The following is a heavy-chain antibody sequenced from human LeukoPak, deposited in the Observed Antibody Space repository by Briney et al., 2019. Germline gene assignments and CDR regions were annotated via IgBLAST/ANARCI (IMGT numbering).Heavy chain of an antibody. CDR3: ARDHHVTIREWLPFYGMDV. CDR1: GFTFSSYA. J-gene: IGHJ6*02. CDR2: ISYDGSNK. D-gene: IGHD3-3*01. Sequence: PGRSLRLSCAASGFTFSSYAMHWVRQAPGKGLEWVAVISYDGSNKYYADSVKGRFTISRDNSKNTLYLQMNSLRAEDTAVYYCARDHHVTIREWLPFYGMDVWGQGTTVTVSS. V-gene: IGHV3-30-3*01.